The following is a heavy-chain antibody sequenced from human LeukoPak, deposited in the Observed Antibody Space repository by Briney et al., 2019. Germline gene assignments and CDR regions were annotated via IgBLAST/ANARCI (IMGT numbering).Heavy chain of an antibody. V-gene: IGHV3-21*06. J-gene: IGHJ4*02. CDR2: IGPTGSDR. CDR3: ATETNGRHYDY. D-gene: IGHD1-14*01. Sequence: PGGSLRLSCTASGLTFSTSGFNWVRQDPGKGLEWVASIGPTGSDRYHADSIKGRFTISRDNANNLLYLQMNSLRAEDTAVYYCATETNGRHYDYWGQGTLLTVSS. CDR1: GLTFSTSG.